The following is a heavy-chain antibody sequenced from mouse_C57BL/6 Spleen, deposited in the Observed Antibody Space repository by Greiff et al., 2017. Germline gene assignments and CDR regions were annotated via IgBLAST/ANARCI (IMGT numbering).Heavy chain of an antibody. CDR1: GFSLTSYG. J-gene: IGHJ4*01. CDR2: IWSGGST. CDR3: ARKDHAMDY. Sequence: VMLVESGPGLVQPSQSLSITCTVSGFSLTSYGVHWVRQSPGKGLEWLGVIWSGGSTDYNAAFISRLSISKDNSKSQVFFKMNSLQAYDTAIYYCARKDHAMDYWGQGTSVTVSS. V-gene: IGHV2-2*01.